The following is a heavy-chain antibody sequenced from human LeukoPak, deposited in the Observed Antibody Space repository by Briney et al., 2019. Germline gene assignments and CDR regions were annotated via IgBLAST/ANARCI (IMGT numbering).Heavy chain of an antibody. CDR3: ARAGAYSYVYFDY. V-gene: IGHV1-46*01. Sequence: GASVKVSCKASGYTFTSYGISWVRQAPGQGLEWMGIINPSRGSTSYAQTFQGRVTMTRDTSTSTVYMELSSLRSEDTAVYYCARAGAYSYVYFDYWGQGTLVTVSS. D-gene: IGHD5-18*01. CDR2: INPSRGST. J-gene: IGHJ4*02. CDR1: GYTFTSYG.